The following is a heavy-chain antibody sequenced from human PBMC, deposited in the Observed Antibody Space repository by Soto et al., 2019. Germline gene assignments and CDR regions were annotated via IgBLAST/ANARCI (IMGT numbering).Heavy chain of an antibody. CDR3: ARDWTGDTCPCLDV. CDR1: GFTFSNYA. J-gene: IGHJ6*02. CDR2: FSGSGGST. V-gene: IGHV3-23*01. Sequence: EVQLLESGGGLVQPGGSLRLSCAAAGFTFSNYALTWVRQSPGKGLEWVSTFSGSGGSTYYADSVRGRFTISSDNSKNALFLQMNSLRVEDTAIYYCARDWTGDTCPCLDVWGQGTTVSVSS. D-gene: IGHD3-3*01.